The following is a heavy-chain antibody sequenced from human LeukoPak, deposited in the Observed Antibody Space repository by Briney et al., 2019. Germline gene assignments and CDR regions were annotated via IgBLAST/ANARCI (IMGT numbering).Heavy chain of an antibody. J-gene: IGHJ4*02. D-gene: IGHD2-15*01. CDR3: AVSVPAAAIPAFYH. CDR2: ISPSNGAT. V-gene: IGHV1-2*02. Sequence: ASVKVSCKASGSMFAGHYRHWMRQAPGQGLEWMGWISPSNGATKYAQNFQGRVTMTRDTSIRTAYMELSDLRSDDTAVYYCAVSVPAAAIPAFYHLGQGTLVT. CDR1: GSMFAGHY.